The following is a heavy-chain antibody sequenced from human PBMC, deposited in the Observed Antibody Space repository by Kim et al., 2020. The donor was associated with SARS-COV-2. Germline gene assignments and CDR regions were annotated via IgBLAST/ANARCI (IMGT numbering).Heavy chain of an antibody. CDR2: INHSGST. CDR1: GGSFSGYY. V-gene: IGHV4-34*01. CDR3: ARGLPRYGDYVYFDL. Sequence: SETLSLTCAVYGGSFSGYYWSWIRQPPGKGLEWIGEINHSGSTNYNPSLKSRVTISVDTSKNQFSLKLSSVTAADTAVYYCARGLPRYGDYVYFDLWGRGTLVTVSS. D-gene: IGHD4-17*01. J-gene: IGHJ2*01.